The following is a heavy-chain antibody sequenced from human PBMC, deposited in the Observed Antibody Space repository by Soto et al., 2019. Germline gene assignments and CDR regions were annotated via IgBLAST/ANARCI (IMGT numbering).Heavy chain of an antibody. D-gene: IGHD3-10*01. CDR3: ARQGDYYGSGSSNYWYFDL. CDR2: IYYSGST. J-gene: IGHJ2*01. V-gene: IGHV4-59*08. CDR1: GGSISSYY. Sequence: SETLSLTCTVSGGSISSYYWSWIRQPPGKGLEWIGYIYYSGSTNYNPSLKSRVTISVDTSKNQFSLKLSSVTAADTAVYYCARQGDYYGSGSSNYWYFDLWGRGTLVTVSS.